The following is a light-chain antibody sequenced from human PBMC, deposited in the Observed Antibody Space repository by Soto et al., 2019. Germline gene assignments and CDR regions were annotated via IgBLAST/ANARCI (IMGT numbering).Light chain of an antibody. V-gene: IGKV2-30*01. CDR1: QGLVYSNGNIY. CDR3: QQYGTSPLT. J-gene: IGKJ4*01. Sequence: DVVMTQSPLSLPVTLGQPASISCRSSQGLVYSNGNIYLNWFHQRPGQSPRRLIYKVSDRDSGVPDRFSGSGSGTDFTLTISRLEPEDFAVYFCQQYGTSPLTFGGGTKVDIK. CDR2: KVS.